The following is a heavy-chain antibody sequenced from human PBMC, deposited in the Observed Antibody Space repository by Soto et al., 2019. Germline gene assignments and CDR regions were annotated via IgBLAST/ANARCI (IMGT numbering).Heavy chain of an antibody. CDR2: IYYSGST. V-gene: IGHV4-39*01. D-gene: IGHD6-13*01. CDR3: ARASSSWDNNWFDP. CDR1: GGSISSSSYY. J-gene: IGHJ5*02. Sequence: SETLSLTCTVSGGSISSSSYYWGWIRQPPGKGLEWIGSIYYSGSTYYNPSLKSRVTISVDTSKNQFSLKLSSVTAADTAVYYCARASSSWDNNWFDPWGQGTLVTVS.